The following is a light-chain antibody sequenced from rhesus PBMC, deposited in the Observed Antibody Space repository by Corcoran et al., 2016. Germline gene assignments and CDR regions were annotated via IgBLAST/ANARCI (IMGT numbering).Light chain of an antibody. Sequence: DIQMTQSPSSLSASVGDRVTITCRASQGISTYLNWYQQKPGKAPKRLSYAASSLESGVTSRFSGSGSGTDFTLTISSLQPEDFATYYCLQYNSDPYSFGQGTKVEIK. CDR1: QGISTY. CDR2: AAS. V-gene: IGKV1-43*02. J-gene: IGKJ2*01. CDR3: LQYNSDPYS.